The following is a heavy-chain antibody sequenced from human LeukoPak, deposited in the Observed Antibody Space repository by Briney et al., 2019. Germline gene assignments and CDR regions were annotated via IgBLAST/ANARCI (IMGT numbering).Heavy chain of an antibody. V-gene: IGHV1-2*02. CDR1: GYTFTGYY. CDR2: INPNSGGT. J-gene: IGHJ4*02. Sequence: ASVTVSCKASGYTFTGYYMHWVRQAPGQGLEWMGWINPNSGGTNYAQKFQGRVTMTRDTSISTAYMELSRLRSDDTAVYYCARALGSSSPYYFDYWGQGTLVTVSS. D-gene: IGHD6-6*01. CDR3: ARALGSSSPYYFDY.